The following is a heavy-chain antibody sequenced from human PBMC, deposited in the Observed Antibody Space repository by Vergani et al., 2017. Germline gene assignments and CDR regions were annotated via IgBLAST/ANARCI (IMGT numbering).Heavy chain of an antibody. CDR2: INPNSGGT. V-gene: IGHV1-2*02. Sequence: QVQLVQSGAEVKKPGASVKVSCKASGYTFTGYYMHWVRQAPGQGLEWMGWINPNSGGTNYAQKFQGRVTMTRDTSTSTVYMELSSLRSEDTAVYYCASMDRWLQGVDAFDIWGQGTMVSVSS. D-gene: IGHD5-24*01. CDR1: GYTFTGYY. J-gene: IGHJ3*02. CDR3: ASMDRWLQGVDAFDI.